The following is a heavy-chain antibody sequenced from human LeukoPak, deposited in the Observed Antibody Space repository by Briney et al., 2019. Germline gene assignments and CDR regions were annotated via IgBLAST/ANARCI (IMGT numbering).Heavy chain of an antibody. Sequence: SETLSLTCTVSGDSIISSFWSWIRQPPGRGLEWIGYMYDSGSTNYNPSLKSRVTISIDTSKNQFSLKLISMTAADTAVYYCARHEGLGYNDSSGYYSGFDHWGQGTLVTVSS. CDR3: ARHEGLGYNDSSGYYSGFDH. D-gene: IGHD3-22*01. J-gene: IGHJ4*02. V-gene: IGHV4-59*08. CDR1: GDSIISSF. CDR2: MYDSGST.